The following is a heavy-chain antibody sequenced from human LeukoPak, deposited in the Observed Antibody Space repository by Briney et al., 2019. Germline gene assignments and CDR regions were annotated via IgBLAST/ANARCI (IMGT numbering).Heavy chain of an antibody. CDR1: GYSFTRYW. Sequence: GESLKISCKASGYSFTRYWIGWVRQMPGKGLEWMGIIDPSDSETRYTPSFQGQVTISVDKSLTTADLQWNSLKASDTAMYYCARQTAMGRSGDYWGQGTLVTVSS. J-gene: IGHJ4*02. V-gene: IGHV5-51*01. CDR3: ARQTAMGRSGDY. CDR2: IDPSDSET. D-gene: IGHD5-18*01.